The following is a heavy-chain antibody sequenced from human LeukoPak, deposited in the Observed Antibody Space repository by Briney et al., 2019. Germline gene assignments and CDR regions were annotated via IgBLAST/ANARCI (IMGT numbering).Heavy chain of an antibody. CDR3: ARLNKPGWFDP. CDR1: GGSISSGSYY. Sequence: PSETLSLTCTVSGGSISSGSYYWGWVRQPAGKGLEWVGEINHSGGTNYNPSRKSRITISVNTSKNQFSLKLTSVTAADTAVYYCARLNKPGWFDPWGQGTLVTVSS. CDR2: INHSGGT. V-gene: IGHV4-39*01. D-gene: IGHD1-14*01. J-gene: IGHJ5*02.